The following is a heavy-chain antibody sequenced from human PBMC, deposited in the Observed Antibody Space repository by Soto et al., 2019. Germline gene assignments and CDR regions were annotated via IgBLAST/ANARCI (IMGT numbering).Heavy chain of an antibody. CDR2: IYYSGST. D-gene: IGHD5-18*01. CDR1: GGSVSSGSYY. J-gene: IGHJ4*02. Sequence: SETLSLTCTVSGGSVSSGSYYWSWIRQPPGKGLEWIGYIYYSGSTNYNPSLKGRVTISVDTSKNQFSLKLSSVTAADTAVYYCARVEGGYSYGMDYWGQGTLVTVSS. CDR3: ARVEGGYSYGMDY. V-gene: IGHV4-61*01.